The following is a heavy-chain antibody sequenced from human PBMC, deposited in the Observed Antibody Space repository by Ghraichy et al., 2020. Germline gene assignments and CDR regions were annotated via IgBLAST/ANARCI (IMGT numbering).Heavy chain of an antibody. CDR3: ANLPTAPTRTTHNYYYGMDV. CDR2: ISGSGGST. J-gene: IGHJ6*02. Sequence: GGSLRLSCAASGFTFSSYAMSWVRQAPGKGLEWVSAISGSGGSTYYADSVKGRFTISRDNSKNTLYLQMNSLRAEDTAVYYCANLPTAPTRTTHNYYYGMDVWGQGTTVTVSS. V-gene: IGHV3-23*01. CDR1: GFTFSSYA. D-gene: IGHD4-11*01.